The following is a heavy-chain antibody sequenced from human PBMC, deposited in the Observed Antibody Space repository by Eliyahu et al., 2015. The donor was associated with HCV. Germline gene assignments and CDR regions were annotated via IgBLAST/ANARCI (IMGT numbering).Heavy chain of an antibody. D-gene: IGHD6-13*01. Sequence: QVQLQESGPGLVKPSQTLSLTCTVXGGSISXGGYYWSWIRQHPGKGLEWIGYIYYSGSTYYNPSLKSRVTISVDTSKNQFSLKLSSVTAADTAVYYCARDRSAKYSSTYGMDVWGQGTTVTVSS. J-gene: IGHJ6*02. V-gene: IGHV4-31*03. CDR1: GGSISXGGYY. CDR2: IYYSGST. CDR3: ARDRSAKYSSTYGMDV.